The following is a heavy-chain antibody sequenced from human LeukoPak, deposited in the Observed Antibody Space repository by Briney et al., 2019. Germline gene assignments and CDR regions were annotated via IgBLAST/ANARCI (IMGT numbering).Heavy chain of an antibody. J-gene: IGHJ4*02. D-gene: IGHD5-12*01. V-gene: IGHV3-30*18. CDR2: ISYDGRNK. CDR3: AKDRGYSHGFEY. Sequence: GGSLRLSCAASGFTFSSYSMHWVRQAPGKGLEWVAAISYDGRNKEYVDSVKGRFTISRDNSKNTLYLQMNSLRAEDTAVYYCAKDRGYSHGFEYWGQGTLVTVSS. CDR1: GFTFSSYS.